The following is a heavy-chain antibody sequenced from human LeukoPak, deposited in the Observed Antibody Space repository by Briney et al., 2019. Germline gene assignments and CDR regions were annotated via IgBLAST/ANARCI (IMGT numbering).Heavy chain of an antibody. CDR1: GYTFTSYA. D-gene: IGHD3-10*01. Sequence: ASVKVPCKASGYTFTSYAMHWVRQAPGQRLEWMGWINAGNGNTKYSQKFQGRVTITRDTSASTAYMELSSLRSEDTAVYYCARVGAYYGSGSYYLAYGMDVWGQGTTVTVSS. CDR3: ARVGAYYGSGSYYLAYGMDV. J-gene: IGHJ6*02. V-gene: IGHV1-3*01. CDR2: INAGNGNT.